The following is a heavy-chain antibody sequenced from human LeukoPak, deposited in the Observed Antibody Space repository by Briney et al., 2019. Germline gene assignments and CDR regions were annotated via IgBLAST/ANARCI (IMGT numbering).Heavy chain of an antibody. V-gene: IGHV3-48*01. CDR3: ARAAYYYDSSGYYVDRYYFDY. CDR1: GFTFSSYS. Sequence: GGSLRLSCAASGFTFSSYSMNWVRQAPGKGLEWVSYISSSSSTIYYADSVKGRFTISRDNAKNSLYLQMNSLRAEDTAVYYCARAAYYYDSSGYYVDRYYFDYWGQGTLVTVSS. CDR2: ISSSSSTI. J-gene: IGHJ4*02. D-gene: IGHD3-22*01.